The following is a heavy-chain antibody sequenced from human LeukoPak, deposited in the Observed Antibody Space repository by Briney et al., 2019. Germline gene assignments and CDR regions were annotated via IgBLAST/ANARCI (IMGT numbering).Heavy chain of an antibody. CDR2: IYYTGST. J-gene: IGHJ4*02. CDR1: GGSISSYY. D-gene: IGHD2-2*01. CDR3: ARHYIQPPHYFDY. Sequence: SETLSLTRTVSGGSISSYYWSWIRQPPGKGLEWIGFIYYTGSTHYNPSLKSRVTVSVDTSKNQFSLKLSAVTAADTAVYYCARHYIQPPHYFDYWGQGTLVTVSS. V-gene: IGHV4-59*08.